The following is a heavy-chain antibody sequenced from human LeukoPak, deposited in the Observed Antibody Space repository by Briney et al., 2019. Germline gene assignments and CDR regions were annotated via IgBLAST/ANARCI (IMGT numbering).Heavy chain of an antibody. CDR1: GFDLTNYA. Sequence: GSLRLSCAASGFDLTNYAMSWVRQAPGKGLEWVSAISGSGGSTYYADSVKGRFTISSDNSKNTLYLQMNSLRAEDTAVYYCAKAGRYCSSTSCYYGIDYWGQGTLVTVSS. CDR2: ISGSGGST. V-gene: IGHV3-23*01. J-gene: IGHJ4*02. CDR3: AKAGRYCSSTSCYYGIDY. D-gene: IGHD2-2*01.